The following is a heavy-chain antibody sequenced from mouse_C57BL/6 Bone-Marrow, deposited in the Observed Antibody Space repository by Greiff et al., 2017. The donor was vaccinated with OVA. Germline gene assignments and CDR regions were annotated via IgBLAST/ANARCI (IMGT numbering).Heavy chain of an antibody. CDR2: IYPRSGNT. CDR3: ARYQTGTGGY. J-gene: IGHJ2*01. V-gene: IGHV1-81*01. D-gene: IGHD4-1*01. CDR1: GYSFTSYG. Sequence: VKVVESGPELVKPGASVKISCKASGYSFTSYGISWVKQRTGQGLEWIGEIYPRSGNTYYNEKFKGKATLTADKSSSTAYMELRSLTSEDSAVYFCARYQTGTGGYWGQGTTLTVSS.